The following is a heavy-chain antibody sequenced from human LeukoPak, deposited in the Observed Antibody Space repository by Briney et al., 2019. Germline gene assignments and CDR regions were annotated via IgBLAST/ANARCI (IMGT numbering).Heavy chain of an antibody. CDR2: INEDETER. V-gene: IGHV3-7*01. J-gene: IGHJ4*02. D-gene: IGHD3-3*01. CDR3: ARARTATYNVFADF. Sequence: PGGSLRLSCVVSGFTFRNYWMSWLRQTPGKGLEWVANINEDETERYYVASVEGRFTVSRDNDKNSLYLQMNGLRAEDSAVFYCARARTATYNVFADFWGQGTLVTVSS. CDR1: GFTFRNYW.